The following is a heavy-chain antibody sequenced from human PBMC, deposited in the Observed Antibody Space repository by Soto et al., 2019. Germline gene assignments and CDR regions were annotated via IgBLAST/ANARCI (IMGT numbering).Heavy chain of an antibody. CDR2: ISGDGGST. Sequence: GGSLRLSCAASGFTFSNYAMHWVRQAPGKGLDYVSAISGDGGSTYYADSVKGRFTISRDNSKNTLYLQMGSLRAEDMAVYYCARARGGYSSGPAYFDYWGQGTLVTVSS. V-gene: IGHV3-64*02. J-gene: IGHJ4*02. D-gene: IGHD6-19*01. CDR1: GFTFSNYA. CDR3: ARARGGYSSGPAYFDY.